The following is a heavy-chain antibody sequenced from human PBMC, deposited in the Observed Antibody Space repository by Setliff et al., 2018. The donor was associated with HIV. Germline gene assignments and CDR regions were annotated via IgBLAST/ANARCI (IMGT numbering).Heavy chain of an antibody. CDR3: ARGSSYDSSGYYFNWFDP. V-gene: IGHV4-61*09. Sequence: SETLSLTCTVSGGSISSGSYYXXGVXXXXXKGLEXXGHXXXXGSTYYNLSLKSRVTISLDTSKNQFSLKLSSVTAADTAVYYCARGSSYDSSGYYFNWFDPWGQGTLVTVSS. J-gene: IGHJ5*02. D-gene: IGHD3-22*01. CDR1: GGSISSGSYY. CDR2: XXXXGST.